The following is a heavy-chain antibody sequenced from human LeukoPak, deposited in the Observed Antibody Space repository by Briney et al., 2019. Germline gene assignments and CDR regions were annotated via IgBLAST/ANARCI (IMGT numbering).Heavy chain of an antibody. Sequence: GGSLRLSCAASGFTFGSYWMHWVRQAPGKGLVWVSRINTDGGDTIYADSVKGRFTISRDNAKNMLFLQMNSLRAEDMAVYYCARDEKIVGASGQDYWGQGTLVTVSS. CDR3: ARDEKIVGASGQDY. CDR2: INTDGGDT. V-gene: IGHV3-74*01. CDR1: GFTFGSYW. D-gene: IGHD1-26*01. J-gene: IGHJ4*02.